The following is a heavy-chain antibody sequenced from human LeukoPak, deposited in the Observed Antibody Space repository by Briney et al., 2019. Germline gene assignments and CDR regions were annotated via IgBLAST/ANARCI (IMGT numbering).Heavy chain of an antibody. CDR2: IYTSGSN. D-gene: IGHD2-21*02. CDR1: GGSISGGSYS. CDR3: ARTYIGGGDCYSFDY. J-gene: IGHJ4*02. V-gene: IGHV4-61*02. Sequence: PSQTLSLTCTVSGGSISGGSYSWSWIRPPAGKGLEWIGRIYTSGSNNYNPSLTSRVTISVVTSKNQYSLKLSSVTAADTAVYYCARTYIGGGDCYSFDYWGQGTLLTVSS.